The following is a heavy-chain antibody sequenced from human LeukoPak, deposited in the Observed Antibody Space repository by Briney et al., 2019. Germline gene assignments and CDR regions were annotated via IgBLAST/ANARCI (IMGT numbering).Heavy chain of an antibody. Sequence: PGGSLRLSCAASGFTFDDYAMHWVRQAPGKGLEWASGISWNSGSIGYADSVKGRFTISRDNAKNSLYLQMNSLRAEDTALYYCAKDRHCSSTSCYTYGYNWFDPWGQGTLVTVSS. D-gene: IGHD2-2*02. CDR2: ISWNSGSI. CDR3: AKDRHCSSTSCYTYGYNWFDP. V-gene: IGHV3-9*01. J-gene: IGHJ5*02. CDR1: GFTFDDYA.